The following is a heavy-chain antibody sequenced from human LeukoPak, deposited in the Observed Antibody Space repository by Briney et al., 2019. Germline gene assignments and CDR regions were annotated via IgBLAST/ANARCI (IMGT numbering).Heavy chain of an antibody. V-gene: IGHV3-9*01. CDR1: GFTFDDYA. D-gene: IGHD3-22*01. CDR2: ISWNSRTI. J-gene: IGHJ3*02. Sequence: LRLSCAASGFTFDDYAMHWVRQAPGKGLEWVSGISWNSRTIGYADSVKGRFTISRDNSKDSLYLQMNSLRAEDTALYYCAKDLFRGYYYDSSGRLDGAFDIWGQGTMVTVSS. CDR3: AKDLFRGYYYDSSGRLDGAFDI.